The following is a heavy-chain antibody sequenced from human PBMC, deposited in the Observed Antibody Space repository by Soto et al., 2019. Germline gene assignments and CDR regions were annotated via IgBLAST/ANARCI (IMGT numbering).Heavy chain of an antibody. V-gene: IGHV4-34*01. J-gene: IGHJ4*02. Sequence: QVQLQQWGAGLLKPSETLSLTCAVYGGSFSGYYWSWIRQPPGKGLAWIGEINHSGSTNYNPSLKSRVTISVDTSKNQFSLKLSSVTAADTAVYYCARGRGAAAGSNYWGQGTLVTVSS. CDR1: GGSFSGYY. D-gene: IGHD6-13*01. CDR2: INHSGST. CDR3: ARGRGAAAGSNY.